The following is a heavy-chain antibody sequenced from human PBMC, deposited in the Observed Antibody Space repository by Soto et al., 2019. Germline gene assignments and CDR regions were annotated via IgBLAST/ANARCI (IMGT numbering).Heavy chain of an antibody. CDR1: GYRFNNYW. Sequence: GESLKISCKGSGYRFNNYWIGRVRQMPGKGLEWMAIIYPGDSDTRYSPSFQGQVTVSADKSISTAYLQWSSLKASDTAMYFCARTTSSSGYSPFGPWGQGTPVTVSS. CDR3: ARTTSSSGYSPFGP. J-gene: IGHJ5*02. D-gene: IGHD6-6*01. CDR2: IYPGDSDT. V-gene: IGHV5-51*01.